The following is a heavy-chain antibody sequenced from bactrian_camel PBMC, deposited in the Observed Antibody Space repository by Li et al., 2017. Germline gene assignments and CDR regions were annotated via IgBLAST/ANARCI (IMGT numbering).Heavy chain of an antibody. Sequence: HVQLVESGGGSVQAGGSLTLSCSASTPVACMGWFRQVPGKDPQEVALMNTEGHRRYSPSVEGRFTISSDNAKNTVYLQMSSLKSEDTALYYCSVGYWVENRFHSYWGQGTQVTVS. CDR2: MNTEGHR. D-gene: IGHD1*01. J-gene: IGHJ4*01. CDR1: TPVAC. V-gene: IGHV3S53*01. CDR3: SVGYWVENRFHSY.